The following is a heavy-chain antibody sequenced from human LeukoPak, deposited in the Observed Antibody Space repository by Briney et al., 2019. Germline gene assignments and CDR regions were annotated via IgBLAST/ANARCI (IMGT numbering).Heavy chain of an antibody. J-gene: IGHJ1*01. Sequence: PSETLSLTCTVSGGSISSSSYYWGWIRQPPGKGLEWIGSIYYSGSTYYNPSLKSRVTISVDTSKNQFSLKLSSVTAAGTAVYYWARDIVVVVAATHRAKYFQDWGQGTLVTVSS. CDR2: IYYSGST. D-gene: IGHD2-15*01. CDR3: ARDIVVVVAATHRAKYFQD. CDR1: GGSISSSSYY. V-gene: IGHV4-39*01.